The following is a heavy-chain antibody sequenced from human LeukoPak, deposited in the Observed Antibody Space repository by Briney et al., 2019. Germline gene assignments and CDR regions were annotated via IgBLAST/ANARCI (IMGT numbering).Heavy chain of an antibody. CDR2: ISGSGGST. CDR1: GFTFSSYA. Sequence: GGSLRLSCAASGFTFSSYAMSWVRQAPGKGLEWVSAISGSGGSTYYADSVKGRFTISRDNSKNTLYLQMNSLRAEDTAVYYCAKSPGDYGDYVVNFDYWGQGTLVTVSS. J-gene: IGHJ4*02. CDR3: AKSPGDYGDYVVNFDY. V-gene: IGHV3-23*01. D-gene: IGHD4-17*01.